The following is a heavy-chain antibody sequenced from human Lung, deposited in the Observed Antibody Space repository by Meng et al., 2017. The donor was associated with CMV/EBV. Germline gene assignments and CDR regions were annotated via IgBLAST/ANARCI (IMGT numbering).Heavy chain of an antibody. Sequence: TLSRYTMHWVRQAPGKGLEWVAVISYDGSNKDYADSVKGRFTISRDNSKNTLYLQMNSLRAEDTAVYYCARDVGYYDSSGYYSPIFDYWGQGTLVTVSS. CDR1: TLSRYT. CDR2: ISYDGSNK. CDR3: ARDVGYYDSSGYYSPIFDY. J-gene: IGHJ4*02. V-gene: IGHV3-30-3*01. D-gene: IGHD3-22*01.